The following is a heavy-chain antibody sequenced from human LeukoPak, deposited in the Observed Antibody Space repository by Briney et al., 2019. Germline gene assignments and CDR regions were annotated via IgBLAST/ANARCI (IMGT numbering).Heavy chain of an antibody. Sequence: GGSLRLSCAASGFTFSSYSMNWVRQAPGKGLEWVSYISSSSSTIYYADSVKGRFTISRDNSKNSLYLQMNSLRAEDTALYYCAKGTTGYSSGWYYFDYWGQGTLVTVSS. V-gene: IGHV3-48*04. CDR2: ISSSSSTI. CDR3: AKGTTGYSSGWYYFDY. J-gene: IGHJ4*02. D-gene: IGHD6-19*01. CDR1: GFTFSSYS.